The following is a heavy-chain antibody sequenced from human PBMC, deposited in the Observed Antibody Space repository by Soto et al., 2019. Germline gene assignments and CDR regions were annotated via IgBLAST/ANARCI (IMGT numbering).Heavy chain of an antibody. CDR2: ISSSSSYT. D-gene: IGHD5-12*01. V-gene: IGHV3-11*06. Sequence: QVQLVESGGGLVKPGGSLRLSCAASGFTFSDYYMSWIRQAPGKGLGWVSYISSSSSYTNYADSVTGRFTISRDNAKNSLYLQMNSLRAVDTAVYYCARVHCAYGLGYYGMDVWGQGTTVTVSS. CDR3: ARVHCAYGLGYYGMDV. J-gene: IGHJ6*02. CDR1: GFTFSDYY.